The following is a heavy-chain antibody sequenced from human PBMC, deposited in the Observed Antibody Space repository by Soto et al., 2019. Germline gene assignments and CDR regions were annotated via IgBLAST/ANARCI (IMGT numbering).Heavy chain of an antibody. CDR1: GYTFTSYG. CDR3: ARDWRSTRCYKGYYFDE. Sequence: ASVKVSCTASGYTFTSYGISWVRQAPGQGLEWMGWISAYNGNTNYAQKLQGRVTMTTDTSTSTAYMELRSLRSDDTAVYYCARDWRSTRCYKGYYFDEWTQGTLVTVAS. J-gene: IGHJ4*02. V-gene: IGHV1-18*01. D-gene: IGHD2-2*02. CDR2: ISAYNGNT.